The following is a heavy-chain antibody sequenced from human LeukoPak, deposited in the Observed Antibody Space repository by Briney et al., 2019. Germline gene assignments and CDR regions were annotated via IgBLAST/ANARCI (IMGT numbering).Heavy chain of an antibody. J-gene: IGHJ4*02. CDR2: IYYSGST. CDR3: ARRPSSSWFYYFDY. Sequence: SETLSLTCTVSGGSISSSSYYWGWIRQPPGRGLEWIGSIYYSGSTYYNPSLKSRVTISVDTSKNQFSLKVSSVTAADTAVYYCARRPSSSWFYYFDYWGQGTLVTVSS. V-gene: IGHV4-39*01. D-gene: IGHD6-13*01. CDR1: GGSISSSSYY.